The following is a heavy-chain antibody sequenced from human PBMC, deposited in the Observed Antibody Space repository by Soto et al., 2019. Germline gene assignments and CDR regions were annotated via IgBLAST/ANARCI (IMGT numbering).Heavy chain of an antibody. D-gene: IGHD3-10*01. Sequence: EVQLVESGGGLVQPGGSLRLSCAASGFTFSSYDMHWVRQATGKGLEWVSTIGTAGDPYYPASVKGRFTISRENAKNSLHLQMNSLRAGDTAVYYCARESPGGQIAYWGQGTLVTVSS. J-gene: IGHJ4*02. V-gene: IGHV3-13*05. CDR3: ARESPGGQIAY. CDR1: GFTFSSYD. CDR2: IGTAGDP.